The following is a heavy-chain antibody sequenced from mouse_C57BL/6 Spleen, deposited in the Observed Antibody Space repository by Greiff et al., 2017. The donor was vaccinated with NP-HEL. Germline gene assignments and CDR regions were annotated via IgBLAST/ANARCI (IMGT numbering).Heavy chain of an antibody. CDR1: GFTFSDYG. V-gene: IGHV5-17*01. CDR3: ARSIYYDYHYAMDY. J-gene: IGHJ4*01. CDR2: ISSGSSTI. D-gene: IGHD2-4*01. Sequence: VESGGGLVKPGGSLTLSCAASGFTFSDYGMHWVRQAPEKGLEWVAYISSGSSTIYYADTVKGRFTISRDNAKNTLFLQMTSLRSEDTAMYYCARSIYYDYHYAMDYWGQGTSVTVSS.